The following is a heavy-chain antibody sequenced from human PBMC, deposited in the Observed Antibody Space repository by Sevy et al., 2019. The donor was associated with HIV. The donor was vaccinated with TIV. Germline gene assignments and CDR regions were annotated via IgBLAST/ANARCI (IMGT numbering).Heavy chain of an antibody. Sequence: GGSLRLSCAASGFTFSSYWMHWVRQAPGKGLVWVSRINSDGRSTSYADSVKGRFTISRDNAKNTLYLQMNSQRAEDTAVYYCERDVRIAVGGTHYYGMDVWGQGTTVTVSS. CDR3: ERDVRIAVGGTHYYGMDV. CDR1: GFTFSSYW. D-gene: IGHD6-19*01. V-gene: IGHV3-74*01. J-gene: IGHJ6*02. CDR2: INSDGRST.